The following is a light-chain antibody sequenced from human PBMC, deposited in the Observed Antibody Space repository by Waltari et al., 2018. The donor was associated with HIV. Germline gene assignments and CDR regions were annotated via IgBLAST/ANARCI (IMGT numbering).Light chain of an antibody. J-gene: IGKJ4*01. CDR2: DAS. CDR3: QQRVDWPLT. V-gene: IGKV3-11*01. Sequence: EIVLTQSPGTLSLSPGERATLSCRASQSVGSYLGWYQQRPGQAPRLLIYDASNRATGIPDRFSGSGSGTDFTLTITSLEPEDFAVYYCQQRVDWPLTFGGGTKVEI. CDR1: QSVGSY.